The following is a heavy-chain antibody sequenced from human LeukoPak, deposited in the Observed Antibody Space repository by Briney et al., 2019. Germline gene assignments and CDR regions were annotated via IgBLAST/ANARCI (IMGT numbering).Heavy chain of an antibody. CDR1: GITSGSFA. Sequence: GGSLRLSCAVSGITSGSFAMNWVRQAPGKGLEWVANIKQDGSAKGVLDSGKGRFTISRDNSKNSLYLEMNSLRDDDTAVYYCARDLNWKYDYWGQGTLVTVSS. J-gene: IGHJ4*02. CDR2: IKQDGSAK. CDR3: ARDLNWKYDY. D-gene: IGHD1-1*01. V-gene: IGHV3-7*01.